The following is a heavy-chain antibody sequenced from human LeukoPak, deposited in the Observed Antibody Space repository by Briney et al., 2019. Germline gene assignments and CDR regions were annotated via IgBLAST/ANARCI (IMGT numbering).Heavy chain of an antibody. CDR2: MKTDGTRI. Sequence: GGSLRLSCAASGFRFSNSWMYWVRQGPGKGPVWVSRMKTDGTRIEYADSVKGRFIISRDNAKNTLFLQMSSLRVEDTAVYYCARGTVRKIVATNWFDPWGQGTLVTVSS. V-gene: IGHV3-74*01. D-gene: IGHD5-12*01. CDR1: GFRFSNSW. CDR3: ARGTVRKIVATNWFDP. J-gene: IGHJ5*02.